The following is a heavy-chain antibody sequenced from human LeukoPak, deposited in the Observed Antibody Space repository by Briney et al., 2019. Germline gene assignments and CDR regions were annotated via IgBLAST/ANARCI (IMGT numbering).Heavy chain of an antibody. Sequence: ASGKVSCKASGYTFTSYGISWVRQAPGQGLEWMGWISAYNGNTNYAQKLQGRVTMTTDTSTSTAYMELRSLRSDDTAVYYCARDAHFVTGIAVAGTSDYWGQGTLVTVSS. CDR2: ISAYNGNT. V-gene: IGHV1-18*01. D-gene: IGHD6-19*01. J-gene: IGHJ4*02. CDR3: ARDAHFVTGIAVAGTSDY. CDR1: GYTFTSYG.